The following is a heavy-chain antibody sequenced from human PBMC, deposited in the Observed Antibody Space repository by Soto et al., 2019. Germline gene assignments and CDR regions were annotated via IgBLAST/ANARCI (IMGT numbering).Heavy chain of an antibody. Sequence: ASVKVSCKASGYTFTAYHMHWVRQAPGQGLEWMGWINPNTGGTKYAQNFQGRATMTSDTSISTAYMELSWLRVGDTAVYYCARAYLGKLPRRADYYYAMDVWGRGTTVTVSS. D-gene: IGHD3-10*01. CDR3: ARAYLGKLPRRADYYYAMDV. CDR1: GYTFTAYH. J-gene: IGHJ6*02. V-gene: IGHV1-2*02. CDR2: INPNTGGT.